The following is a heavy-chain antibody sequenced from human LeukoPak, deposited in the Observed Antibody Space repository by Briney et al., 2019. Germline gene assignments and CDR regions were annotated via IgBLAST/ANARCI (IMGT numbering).Heavy chain of an antibody. V-gene: IGHV4-4*07. CDR1: GGSISSYY. J-gene: IGHJ4*02. CDR3: ARGPTPWELPDY. CDR2: IYTSGST. D-gene: IGHD1-26*01. Sequence: SETLSLTCTVSGGSISSYYWSWLRQPAGKGLEWIGRIYTSGSTNYNPSLKSRVTMSVDTSKNQFSLKLSSVTAADTAVYYCARGPTPWELPDYWGQGTLVTVSS.